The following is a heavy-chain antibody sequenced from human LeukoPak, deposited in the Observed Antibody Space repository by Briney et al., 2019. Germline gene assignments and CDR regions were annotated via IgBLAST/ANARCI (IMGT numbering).Heavy chain of an antibody. D-gene: IGHD2-21*02. Sequence: PGGSLRLSCATSGFTFTSHSMNWVRQAPGKGLEWVSFITSSSTTIYYADSVRGRFTISRDNAKNSLYLQMNSLRDEDTAVYYCARVRGTALVNMYFDYWGQGTLATVSS. V-gene: IGHV3-48*02. CDR2: ITSSSTTI. CDR3: ARVRGTALVNMYFDY. CDR1: GFTFTSHS. J-gene: IGHJ4*02.